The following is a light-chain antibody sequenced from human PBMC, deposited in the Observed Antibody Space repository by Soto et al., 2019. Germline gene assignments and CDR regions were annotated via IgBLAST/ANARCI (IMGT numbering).Light chain of an antibody. CDR1: SSDVGAYNF. CDR3: CSYAGTYSPV. Sequence: QSALTQPPSVSGSPGQSVTISCTGTSSDVGAYNFVSWYQQHPGKAPKLIIFDVSARPSGVPDRFSGSKSGNTASLTISGLQADYEADYYCCSYAGTYSPVLGGGTKLTVL. CDR2: DVS. V-gene: IGLV2-11*01. J-gene: IGLJ2*01.